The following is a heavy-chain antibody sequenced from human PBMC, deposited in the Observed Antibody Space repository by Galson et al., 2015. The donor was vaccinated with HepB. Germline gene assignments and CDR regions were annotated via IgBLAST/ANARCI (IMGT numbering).Heavy chain of an antibody. D-gene: IGHD5-12*01. CDR3: AKDIGYSGYDYTAWDY. CDR1: GFTFSNAW. J-gene: IGHJ4*02. CDR2: ISWNSGSI. V-gene: IGHV3-9*01. Sequence: SLRLSCAASGFTFSNAWMSWVRQAPGKGLEWVSGISWNSGSIGYADSVKGRFTISRDNAKNSLYLQMNSLRAEDTALYYCAKDIGYSGYDYTAWDYWGQGTLVTVSS.